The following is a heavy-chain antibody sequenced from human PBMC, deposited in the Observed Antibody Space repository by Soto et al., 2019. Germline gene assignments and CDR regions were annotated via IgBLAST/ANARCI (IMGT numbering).Heavy chain of an antibody. J-gene: IGHJ4*02. D-gene: IGHD3-3*01. CDR1: GDSISSSSYY. CDR3: ARHVFVTSGTVFGVVYFDY. CDR2: IYYTGST. V-gene: IGHV4-39*01. Sequence: SVPLSLTCTVSGDSISSSSYYRGWIRQPPGKGLEWIGSIYYTGSTYYNPSLKRRVTISVDTSKNQFSLKLNSVTAADTAVFYCARHVFVTSGTVFGVVYFDYWGLGTLVTVSS.